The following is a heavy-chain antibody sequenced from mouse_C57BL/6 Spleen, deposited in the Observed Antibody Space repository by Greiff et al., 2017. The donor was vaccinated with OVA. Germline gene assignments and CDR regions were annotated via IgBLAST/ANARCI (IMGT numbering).Heavy chain of an antibody. CDR2: INPNNGGT. V-gene: IGHV1-18*01. CDR3: ARSRDGYYPDFAV. J-gene: IGHJ1*03. Sequence: EVQLQQSGPELVKPGASVKIPCKASGYTFTDYNMDWVKQSHGKSLEWIGDINPNNGGTIYNQKFKGKATLTVDKSYSTAYMELRSLTSADTAVSYCARSRDGYYPDFAVWGTGTTVTVSS. CDR1: GYTFTDYN. D-gene: IGHD2-3*01.